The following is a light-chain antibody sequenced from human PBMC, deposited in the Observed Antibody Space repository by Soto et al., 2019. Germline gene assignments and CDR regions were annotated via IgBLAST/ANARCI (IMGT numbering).Light chain of an antibody. CDR2: AAY. J-gene: IGKJ4*01. V-gene: IGKV1-12*01. CDR1: QGISSW. Sequence: DIQMTQSPSSVSASVGDRVTITCRTSQGISSWLAWYQQKQGKAPRLLIYAAYSLQSGVPSNFSGSVSGTYFTLPSSSLQPEDFATYNCQPANSFPRTFGEGTKVEIK. CDR3: QPANSFPRT.